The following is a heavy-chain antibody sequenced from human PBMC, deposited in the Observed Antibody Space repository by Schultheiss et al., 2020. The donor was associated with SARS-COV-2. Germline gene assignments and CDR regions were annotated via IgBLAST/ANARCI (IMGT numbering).Heavy chain of an antibody. D-gene: IGHD6-13*01. CDR1: GGSFSGYY. V-gene: IGHV4-34*01. CDR2: INHSGST. Sequence: SETLSLTCAVYGGSFSGYYWSWIRQPPGKGLEWIGEINHSGSTNYNPSLKSRVTISVDTSKNQFSLKLSSVTAADTAVYYCARQGEPRIAAAGSFDYWGQGTLVTVSS. J-gene: IGHJ4*02. CDR3: ARQGEPRIAAAGSFDY.